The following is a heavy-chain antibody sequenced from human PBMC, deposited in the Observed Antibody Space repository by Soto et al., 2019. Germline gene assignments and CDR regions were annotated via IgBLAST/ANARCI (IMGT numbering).Heavy chain of an antibody. CDR3: ARGEQYSGRIFDY. V-gene: IGHV6-1*01. J-gene: IGHJ4*01. D-gene: IGHD1-26*01. CDR2: TYYRSKWYY. CDR1: GDSVSSNSAG. Sequence: PSQTLSLTCAITGDSVSSNSAGWSWVRPSPSRGLEWLGRTYYRSKWYYEYAVSVRGRITINPDTSKNQYSLQLNSVTPEDTAVYFCARGEQYSGRIFDYWGQGTLGTVS.